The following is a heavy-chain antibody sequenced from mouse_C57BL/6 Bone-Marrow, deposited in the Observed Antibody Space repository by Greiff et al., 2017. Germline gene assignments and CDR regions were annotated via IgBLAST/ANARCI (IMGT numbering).Heavy chain of an antibody. Sequence: VKLQQPGAELVMPGASVKLSCKASGYTFTSYWMHWVKQRPGQGLEWIGEIDPSDSYPNYNQKFKGKSTLTVDKSSSTAYMQLSSLTSEDSAVYYCAREGGGSSLFAYWGRGTLVTVSA. CDR2: IDPSDSYP. V-gene: IGHV1-69*01. CDR1: GYTFTSYW. J-gene: IGHJ3*01. D-gene: IGHD1-1*01. CDR3: AREGGGSSLFAY.